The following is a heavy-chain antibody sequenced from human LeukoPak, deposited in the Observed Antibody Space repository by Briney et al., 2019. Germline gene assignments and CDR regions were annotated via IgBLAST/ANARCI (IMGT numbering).Heavy chain of an antibody. J-gene: IGHJ4*02. D-gene: IGHD2-2*03. CDR1: GFTISRSS. V-gene: IGHV3-64*01. CDR3: AGVGDRSGNGYSH. Sequence: GGSLRLSCAASGFTISRSSMHWVRQAPGKGLEFVSANANSVKGRFTISRDTSKNTLYLQVGSLRVEDMAVYYCAGVGDRSGNGYSHWGQGTLVTVSS.